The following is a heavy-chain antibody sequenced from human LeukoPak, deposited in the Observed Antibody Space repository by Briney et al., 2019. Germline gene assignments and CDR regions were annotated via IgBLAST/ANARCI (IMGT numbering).Heavy chain of an antibody. Sequence: SETLSLTCTVSGGSISSYYWSWIRQSPGEGLEWIGRIYTSGSTNYNPSLKSRVTISVDTSKNQFSLKLSSVTAADTAVYYCARSSSSGWGFRFDPWGQGTLVTVSS. CDR2: IYTSGST. V-gene: IGHV4-4*07. CDR1: GGSISSYY. D-gene: IGHD6-19*01. J-gene: IGHJ5*02. CDR3: ARSSSSGWGFRFDP.